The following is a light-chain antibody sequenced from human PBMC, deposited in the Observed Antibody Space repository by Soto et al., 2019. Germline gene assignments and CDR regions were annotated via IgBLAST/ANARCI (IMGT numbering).Light chain of an antibody. V-gene: IGLV1-40*01. CDR2: GNS. Sequence: QSVLTQPPSVSGAPGERVTISCTGSSSNIGACYDVHWYQQLPGTAPKLLIYGNSNRPSGVPDRFSGSKSGTSASLAITGLQAEDEADYYCQSYDSSLSGSGVVFGGGTKLTVL. CDR1: SSNIGACYD. J-gene: IGLJ2*01. CDR3: QSYDSSLSGSGVV.